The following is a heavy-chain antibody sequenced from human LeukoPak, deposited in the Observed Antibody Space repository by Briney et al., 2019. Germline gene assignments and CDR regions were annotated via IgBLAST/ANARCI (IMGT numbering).Heavy chain of an antibody. Sequence: SETLSLTCTVSGGSINTYYWSWIRQPPGKGPEWIGYIYYSGSTDYNPSLKSRVTISLDTSKNQFSLRLSSVTAADTAVYYCARSYNNAGYFYYGMDVWGQGNPGHRLL. V-gene: IGHV4-59*08. CDR3: ARSYNNAGYFYYGMDV. J-gene: IGHJ6*02. CDR1: GGSINTYY. D-gene: IGHD5-24*01. CDR2: IYYSGST.